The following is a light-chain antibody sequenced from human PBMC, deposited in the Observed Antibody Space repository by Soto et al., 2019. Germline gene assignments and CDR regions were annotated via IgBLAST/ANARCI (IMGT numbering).Light chain of an antibody. Sequence: IVMSQSPPTLSVSQRERATLSCRASQSLSSSELAWYQQKPGQAPRLLIYGASSRATGIPARFSGSGSGTDFTLTISSLEPEDFAIYYCQQRSNWITFGQGTRLEIK. V-gene: IGKV3D-20*02. CDR3: QQRSNWIT. CDR1: QSLSSSE. CDR2: GAS. J-gene: IGKJ5*01.